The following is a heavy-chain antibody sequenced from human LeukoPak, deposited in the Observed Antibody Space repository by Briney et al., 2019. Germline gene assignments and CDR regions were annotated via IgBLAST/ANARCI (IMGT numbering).Heavy chain of an antibody. CDR1: GGSISTYF. Sequence: SETLSLTCTVSGGSISTYFWTRIRQFPGKGLEWIGYIYYTGTTSYNPSLKSRVTISVDTSKNQFSLKLSSVTAADTAVYYCVRAAAGNFDYWGQGTLVTVSS. CDR3: VRAAAGNFDY. D-gene: IGHD6-13*01. V-gene: IGHV4-59*12. CDR2: IYYTGTT. J-gene: IGHJ4*02.